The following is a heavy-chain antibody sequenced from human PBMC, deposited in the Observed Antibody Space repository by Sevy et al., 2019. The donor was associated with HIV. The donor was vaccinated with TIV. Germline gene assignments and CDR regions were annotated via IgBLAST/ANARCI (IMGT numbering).Heavy chain of an antibody. Sequence: SETLSLTCAVSGGSISSGGYSWSWIRQPPGKGLEWIGYIYHSWSTYYNPSLKSRVTISVDRSKNQFSLKLSSVTAADTAVYYCARDGVPAAMGRWFDPWGQGTLVTVSS. CDR1: GGSISSGGYS. D-gene: IGHD2-2*01. V-gene: IGHV4-30-2*01. J-gene: IGHJ5*02. CDR2: IYHSWST. CDR3: ARDGVPAAMGRWFDP.